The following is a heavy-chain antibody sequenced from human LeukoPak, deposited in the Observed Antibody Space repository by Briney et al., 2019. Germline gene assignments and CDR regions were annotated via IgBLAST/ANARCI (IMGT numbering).Heavy chain of an antibody. V-gene: IGHV3-21*01. CDR3: AKPHFDY. J-gene: IGHJ4*02. CDR1: GFTFSSYS. Sequence: GGTLRLSCAASGFTFSSYSMNWVRQAPGKGLEWVSSIGSSSSYIYYADSVKGRFTISRDNAKNSLYLQMNSLRAEDTAVYYCAKPHFDYWGQGALVTVSS. CDR2: IGSSSSYI.